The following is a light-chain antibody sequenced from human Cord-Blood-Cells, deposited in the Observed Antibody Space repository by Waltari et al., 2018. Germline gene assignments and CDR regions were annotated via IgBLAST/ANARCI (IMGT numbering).Light chain of an antibody. Sequence: HSALTQPPSASRSHGQSVPISCTGTSSHVGGYNYVSWYQQHPGKAPKRMIYEDRKRPSGVPDRFSGSKSGNTASLTVSGLQADDEADYYCSSYAGSNNLVFGGGTKLTVL. CDR1: SSHVGGYNY. V-gene: IGLV2-8*01. CDR3: SSYAGSNNLV. J-gene: IGLJ2*01. CDR2: EDR.